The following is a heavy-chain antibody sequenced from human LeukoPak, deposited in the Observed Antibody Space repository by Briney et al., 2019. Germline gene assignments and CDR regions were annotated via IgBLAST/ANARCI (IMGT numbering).Heavy chain of an antibody. CDR2: ISAYNGNT. CDR3: ARDQSTMVRGVHDY. CDR1: GGTFSSYA. V-gene: IGHV1-18*01. J-gene: IGHJ4*02. Sequence: ASVKVSCKASGGTFSSYAISWVRQAPGQGLEWMGWISAYNGNTNYAQKLQGRVTMTTDTSTSTAYMELRSLRSDDTAVYYCARDQSTMVRGVHDYWGQGTLVTVSS. D-gene: IGHD3-10*01.